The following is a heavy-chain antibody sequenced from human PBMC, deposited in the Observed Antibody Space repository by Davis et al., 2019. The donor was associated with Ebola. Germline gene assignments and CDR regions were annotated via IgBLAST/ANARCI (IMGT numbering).Heavy chain of an antibody. D-gene: IGHD6-19*01. Sequence: GGSLRLSCAASGFILSGSTLHWVRQASGKGLEWVGRIRSKANSYATAYAASVKGRFTISRDDSKNTAYLQMNSLKTEDTAVYYCTRPGYSSGRDYWGQGTLVTVSS. CDR1: GFILSGST. J-gene: IGHJ4*02. CDR2: IRSKANSYAT. V-gene: IGHV3-73*01. CDR3: TRPGYSSGRDY.